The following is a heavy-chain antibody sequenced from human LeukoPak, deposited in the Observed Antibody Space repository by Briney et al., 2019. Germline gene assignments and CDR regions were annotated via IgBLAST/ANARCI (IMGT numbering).Heavy chain of an antibody. CDR1: GYSISSGYY. CDR3: AREYSSSSRAFDI. D-gene: IGHD6-6*01. CDR2: IYHNGNT. V-gene: IGHV4-38-2*02. Sequence: SETLSLTCAVSGYSISSGYYWGWIRQPPGKGLEWIGSIYHNGNTYYNPSLKSRVTISVDTSKNQFSLKLSSVTAADTAVSYCAREYSSSSRAFDIWGQGTMATVSS. J-gene: IGHJ3*02.